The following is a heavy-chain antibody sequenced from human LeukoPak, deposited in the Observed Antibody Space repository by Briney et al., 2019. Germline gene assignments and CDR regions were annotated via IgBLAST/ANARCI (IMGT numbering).Heavy chain of an antibody. CDR2: IYYSGST. V-gene: IGHV4-31*03. Sequence: SETLSLTCTVSGGSISSGGYSWSWIRQHPGKGLEWIGYIYYSGSTYYNPSLKSRVTISVDTSKNQFSLKLGSVTAADTAVYYCARAGIAVANWFDPWGQGTLVTVSS. J-gene: IGHJ5*02. D-gene: IGHD6-19*01. CDR1: GGSISSGGYS. CDR3: ARAGIAVANWFDP.